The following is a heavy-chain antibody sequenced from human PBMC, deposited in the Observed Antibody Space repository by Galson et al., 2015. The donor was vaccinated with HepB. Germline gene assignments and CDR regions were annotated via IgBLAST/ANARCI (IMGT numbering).Heavy chain of an antibody. CDR2: ISSSSSYI. D-gene: IGHD4-23*01. J-gene: IGHJ5*02. Sequence: SLRLSCAASGFTFSSYSMNWVRQAPGKGLEWVSSISSSSSYIYYADSVKGLFTISRDNAKNSLYLQMNSLRADDTAVYYCARDPVPAFGGFVGLFVPSGPGTLFTASS. CDR1: GFTFSSYS. CDR3: ARDPVPAFGGFVGLFVP. V-gene: IGHV3-21*01.